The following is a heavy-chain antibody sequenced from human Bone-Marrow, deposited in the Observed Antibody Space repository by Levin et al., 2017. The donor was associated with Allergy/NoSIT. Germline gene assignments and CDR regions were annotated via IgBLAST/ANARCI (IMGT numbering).Heavy chain of an antibody. Sequence: PSETLSLTCTVSGGSISSGDYYWSWIRQPPGKGLEWIGYIYYSGSTYYNPSLKSRVTISVDTSKNQFSLKLSSVTAADTAVYYCARKDLVEWLLRIDYWGQGTLVTVSS. D-gene: IGHD3-3*01. CDR3: ARKDLVEWLLRIDY. J-gene: IGHJ4*02. V-gene: IGHV4-30-4*01. CDR2: IYYSGST. CDR1: GGSISSGDYY.